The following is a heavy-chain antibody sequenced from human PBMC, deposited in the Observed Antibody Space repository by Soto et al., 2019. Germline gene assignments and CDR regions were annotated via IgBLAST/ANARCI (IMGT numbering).Heavy chain of an antibody. V-gene: IGHV1-18*01. D-gene: IGHD3-10*01. CDR1: GYTFSNYG. Sequence: QVQLVQSGAEVRKPGASVKVSCKASGYTFSNYGLSWVRQAPGQGLEWMGWISDYNGNTHYAQKFQGRLIIPTATSTRTAYVELRSLSSDDTAVYFCAREGYYSGSGTYSPPRYYGMDVWGQGTTVTFSS. J-gene: IGHJ6*02. CDR2: ISDYNGNT. CDR3: AREGYYSGSGTYSPPRYYGMDV.